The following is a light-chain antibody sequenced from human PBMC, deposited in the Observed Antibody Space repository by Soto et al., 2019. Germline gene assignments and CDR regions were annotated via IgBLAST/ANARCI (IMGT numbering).Light chain of an antibody. CDR3: QKYNSAPLT. V-gene: IGKV1-27*01. Sequence: DIQMTHSPSSLSASVLDIVAITCRASQAINNYLAWYQQKPGKFPKLLIYAASTLHPGVPSRFSGSGSGTAFTLTISSLQPEDVATYYCQKYNSAPLTFGPGTRLEIK. CDR2: AAS. CDR1: QAINNY. J-gene: IGKJ5*01.